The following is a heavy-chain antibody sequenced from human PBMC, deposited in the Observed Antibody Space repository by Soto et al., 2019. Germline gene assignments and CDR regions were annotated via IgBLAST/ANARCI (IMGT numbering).Heavy chain of an antibody. CDR1: GGSISSGGYY. J-gene: IGHJ3*02. D-gene: IGHD3-10*01. V-gene: IGHV4-31*03. CDR2: IYYSGST. Sequence: QVQLQESGPGLVKPSQTLSLTCTVSGGSISSGGYYWSWIRQHPGKGLEWIGYIYYSGSTYYNPSLKIRFTICVDTSKNQFSLKVSSVTAAATAVYYCVRDVRFDAAFDIWGQGRMVTVSS. CDR3: VRDVRFDAAFDI.